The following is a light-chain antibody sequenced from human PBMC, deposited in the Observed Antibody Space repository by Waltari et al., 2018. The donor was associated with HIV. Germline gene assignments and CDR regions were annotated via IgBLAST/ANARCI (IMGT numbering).Light chain of an antibody. CDR1: FIGIKS. V-gene: IGLV3-21*02. CDR3: QVWDISADHGNVV. Sequence: SSVLTQPPPVSVDPGQTARITCGGSFIGIKSVHWYKTKHGQAPVLVVYADSDRPSGIPERFSGSNSGNTATLTISRVEAGDEADFYCQVWDISADHGNVVFGGWTKLTVL. J-gene: IGLJ2*01. CDR2: ADS.